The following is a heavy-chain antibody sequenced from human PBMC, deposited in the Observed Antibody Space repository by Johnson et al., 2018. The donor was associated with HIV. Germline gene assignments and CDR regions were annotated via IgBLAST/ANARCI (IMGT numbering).Heavy chain of an antibody. CDR2: ISYDGSNK. V-gene: IGHV3-30*04. Sequence: QVQLVESGGGVVRPGGSLRLSCAASGFTFSSYAMHWVRQAPGKGLEWVAVISYDGSNKYYADSVKGRFTISRDNAKNSLFLQMNSLRVEDTAVYYCATSGDKYSSYLGDGFDIWGQGTMVTVSS. J-gene: IGHJ3*02. CDR1: GFTFSSYA. D-gene: IGHD3-22*01. CDR3: ATSGDKYSSYLGDGFDI.